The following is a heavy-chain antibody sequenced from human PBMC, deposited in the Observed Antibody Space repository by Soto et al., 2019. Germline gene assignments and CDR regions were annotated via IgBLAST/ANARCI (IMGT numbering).Heavy chain of an antibody. Sequence: QVHLQESGPGLVKPSETLSLTCTVSDGSISSYYWSWIRQPPGKGLEWIGYIYYIGSTNYNPSLKSRTPISVDTAKNQFSLKLSSVTAADTAVYYCARRGGGYFDFWGQGSLVTVSS. V-gene: IGHV4-59*08. J-gene: IGHJ4*02. D-gene: IGHD3-10*01. CDR2: IYYIGST. CDR3: ARRGGGYFDF. CDR1: DGSISSYY.